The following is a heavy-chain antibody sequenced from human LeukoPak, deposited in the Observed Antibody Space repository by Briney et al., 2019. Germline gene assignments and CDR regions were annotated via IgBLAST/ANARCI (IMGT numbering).Heavy chain of an antibody. J-gene: IGHJ1*01. Sequence: GGSLRLSCAASAFSLNAYNMNWVRQAPGKGLEWVSSISYTGTYIYYADSVKGRFTISRDNAQNSLYLQMNSLRAEDTAVYYCARDILTGSQSRFQHWGQGTLVTVSS. V-gene: IGHV3-21*01. D-gene: IGHD3-9*01. CDR2: ISYTGTYI. CDR1: AFSLNAYN. CDR3: ARDILTGSQSRFQH.